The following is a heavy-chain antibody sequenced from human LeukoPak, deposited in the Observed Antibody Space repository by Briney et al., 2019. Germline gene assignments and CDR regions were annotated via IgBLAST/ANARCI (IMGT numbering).Heavy chain of an antibody. CDR1: GFTVSNDY. CDR3: ARVTMVRHPRGYGMDV. Sequence: GGSLRLSCAASGFTVSNDYMNWVRQAPGKGLEWVSSISSSSSYIYYADSVKGRFTISRDNAKNSLYLQMNSLRAEDTAVYYCARVTMVRHPRGYGMDVWGQGTTVTVSS. V-gene: IGHV3-21*01. CDR2: ISSSSSYI. D-gene: IGHD3-10*01. J-gene: IGHJ6*02.